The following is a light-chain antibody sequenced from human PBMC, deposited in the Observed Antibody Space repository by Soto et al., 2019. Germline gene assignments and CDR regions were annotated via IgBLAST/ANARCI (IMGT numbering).Light chain of an antibody. J-gene: IGKJ1*01. Sequence: EMVMTQSPATLSVSLGERATLSCRARQSVSTKLVWYQQKPGQAPRLLIYGASTRATGIPARFSGSGAGTEFTLTSSSLQAEDFAVYYWQQHEQGWTFRQVTKVEIK. CDR1: QSVSTK. V-gene: IGKV3-15*01. CDR2: GAS. CDR3: QQHEQGWT.